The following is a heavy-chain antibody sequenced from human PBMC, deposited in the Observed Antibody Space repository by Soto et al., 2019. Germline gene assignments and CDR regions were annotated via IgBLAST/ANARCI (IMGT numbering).Heavy chain of an antibody. CDR3: TTLSYLYYDGMDV. V-gene: IGHV3-15*01. J-gene: IGHJ6*02. CDR2: MKSKVDGGTA. D-gene: IGHD2-2*01. CDR1: GFTFSNAW. Sequence: GGSLRLSCEASGFTFSNAWMNWVRQGPGKGLEWLGRMKSKVDGGTADYVAATKGRFSISSDDLKNMLYLQMNSLKPDDTAVYYCTTLSYLYYDGMDVWGQGTTVTVSS.